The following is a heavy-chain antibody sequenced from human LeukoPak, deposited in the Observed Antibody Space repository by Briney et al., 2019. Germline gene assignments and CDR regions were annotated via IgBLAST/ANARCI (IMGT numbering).Heavy chain of an antibody. Sequence: PGGSLRLSCAASGFTFSDYYMSWIGQAPGKGLEWIAYVSSSGSSIQYAESVRGRFTISRDNAKTSLYLQMNSLRAEDTSVYYCARSPQWELPDYWGQGTLVTVSS. CDR3: ARSPQWELPDY. CDR2: VSSSGSSI. V-gene: IGHV3-11*04. J-gene: IGHJ4*02. D-gene: IGHD1-26*01. CDR1: GFTFSDYY.